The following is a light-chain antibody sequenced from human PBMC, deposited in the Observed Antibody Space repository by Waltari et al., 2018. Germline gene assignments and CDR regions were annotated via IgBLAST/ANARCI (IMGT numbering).Light chain of an antibody. V-gene: IGKV1-8*01. CDR2: AAS. CDR1: QGISSY. J-gene: IGKJ5*01. CDR3: QQYYSYPPT. Sequence: AIRITQSPSSLSASTGDRVTITCRASQGISSYLAWYQQKPGKAPKLLIYAASTLQSGVPSRFSGSGSGTDFTLTLSFLQSEDFATYYCQQYYSYPPTFGQGTRLEIK.